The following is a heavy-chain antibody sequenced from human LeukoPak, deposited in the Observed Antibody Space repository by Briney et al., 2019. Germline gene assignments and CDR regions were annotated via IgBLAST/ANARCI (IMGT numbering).Heavy chain of an antibody. Sequence: SVKVSCKASGGTFSSYAISWVRQAPGQGLEWMGGIIPIFGTANYAQKFQGRVTFTADESTSTAYMELSSLRSEDTAVYYCARMMVRGNYYFDYWGQGTLVTVSS. CDR2: IIPIFGTA. CDR3: ARMMVRGNYYFDY. CDR1: GGTFSSYA. V-gene: IGHV1-69*13. J-gene: IGHJ4*02. D-gene: IGHD3-10*01.